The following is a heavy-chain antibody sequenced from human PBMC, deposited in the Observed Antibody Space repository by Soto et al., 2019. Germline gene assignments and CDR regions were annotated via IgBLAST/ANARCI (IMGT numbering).Heavy chain of an antibody. CDR3: AKTTGVGYFDY. V-gene: IGHV1-18*01. D-gene: IGHD1-1*01. J-gene: IGHJ4*02. CDR2: VSTNNADT. Sequence: ASVKVSCKTSGYTFTAYGLAWLRQAPGQRPEWMGWVSTNNADTNYAQKFQGRVTMTTDRSTTTTYMELRSLRSDDTAVYYCAKTTGVGYFDYWGQGTLVTVSS. CDR1: GYTFTAYG.